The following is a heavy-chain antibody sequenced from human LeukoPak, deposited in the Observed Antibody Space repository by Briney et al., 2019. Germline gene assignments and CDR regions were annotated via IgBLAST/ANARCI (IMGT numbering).Heavy chain of an antibody. CDR1: GGTFSSYA. CDR2: INAGNGNT. J-gene: IGHJ4*02. V-gene: IGHV1-3*01. CDR3: ARSLSTYYYDSSGYYQGAY. Sequence: ASVKVSCKASGGTFSSYAISWVRQAPGQRLEWMGWINAGNGNTKYSQKFQGRVTITRDTSASTAYMELSSLRSEDTAVYYCARSLSTYYYDSSGYYQGAYWGQGTLVTVSS. D-gene: IGHD3-22*01.